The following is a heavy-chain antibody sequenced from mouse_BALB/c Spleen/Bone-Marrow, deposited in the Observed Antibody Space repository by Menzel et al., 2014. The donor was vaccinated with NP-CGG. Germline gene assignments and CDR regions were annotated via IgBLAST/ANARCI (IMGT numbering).Heavy chain of an antibody. V-gene: IGHV4-1*02. D-gene: IGHD1-1*02. CDR3: ARRKLWRAMDY. CDR2: INPDSNTI. J-gene: IGHJ4*01. Sequence: EVKLVESGGGLVQPGGSLKLSCAASGFDFSSYWMTWVRQAPGKGLEWIGEINPDSNTINYTPSLKDKFIISRDNVKNTLYLQMSKVRSEDTALYYCARRKLWRAMDYCGQGTSVTVSS. CDR1: GFDFSSYW.